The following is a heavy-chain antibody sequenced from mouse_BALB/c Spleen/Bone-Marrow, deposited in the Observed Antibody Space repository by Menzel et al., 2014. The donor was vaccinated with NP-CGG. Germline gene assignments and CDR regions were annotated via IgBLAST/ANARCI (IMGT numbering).Heavy chain of an antibody. J-gene: IGHJ2*01. D-gene: IGHD2-2*01. CDR3: ASYVYGYYFDY. CDR2: IDPANGNT. CDR1: GFNIKDTY. Sequence: VQLQQSGAELVKSGASVKLSCTASGFNIKDTYMHWVKQRPEQGLEWIGRIDPANGNTKYDPKFQGKATITADTSSNTAYLQLSSLTSEDTAVHYCASYVYGYYFDYWGQGTTLTVSP. V-gene: IGHV14-3*02.